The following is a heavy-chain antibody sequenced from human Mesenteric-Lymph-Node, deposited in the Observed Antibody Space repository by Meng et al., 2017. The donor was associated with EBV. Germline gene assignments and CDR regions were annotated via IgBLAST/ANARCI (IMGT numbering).Heavy chain of an antibody. J-gene: IGHJ4*02. CDR2: FNPSSGGT. D-gene: IGHD3-16*02. CDR1: GYTFTGYY. CDR3: ARGGGLYDYVWGTYRSLHY. V-gene: IGHV1-2*06. Sequence: QVQLGESGAEVKKPGASGRVSRKASGYTFTGYYMHWVRQAPGQGLEWMGRFNPSSGGTDYAQKFQGRVTMTRDTSISTAYMELSRLRSDDTAVYYCARGGGLYDYVWGTYRSLHYWGQGTLVTVSS.